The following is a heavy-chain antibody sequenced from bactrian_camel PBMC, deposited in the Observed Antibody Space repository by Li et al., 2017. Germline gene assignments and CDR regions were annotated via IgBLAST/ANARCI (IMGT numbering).Heavy chain of an antibody. CDR2: INAYDVT. J-gene: IGHJ4*01. CDR1: GFTFSSYY. D-gene: IGHD6*01. CDR3: ADSGLTVVAGLGLT. V-gene: IGHV3S10*01. Sequence: VQLVESGGGLVQPGGSLRLSCEASGFTFSSYYMTWLRQAPGKGLEWVSDINAYDVTYYADSVKGRFTISRDNAENTMYLQLNSLKTEDTAMYYCADSGLTVVAGLGLTIGARGPRSPSPQ.